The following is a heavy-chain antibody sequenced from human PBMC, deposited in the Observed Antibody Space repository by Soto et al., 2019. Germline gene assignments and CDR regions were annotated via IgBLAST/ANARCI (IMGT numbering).Heavy chain of an antibody. D-gene: IGHD6-19*01. J-gene: IGHJ6*02. CDR3: VKDGSSGWPYFYDMDV. CDR2: ISYDGRNK. CDR1: GFTFSSYS. Sequence: GGSLRLSCAATGFTFSSYSMPWVRQAPGKRLEWVAVISYDGRNKYYADAVKGRFTISRDNSKNTLYLQMSRLRAEDTAVYYCVKDGSSGWPYFYDMDVWGQGTTVTSP. V-gene: IGHV3-30*18.